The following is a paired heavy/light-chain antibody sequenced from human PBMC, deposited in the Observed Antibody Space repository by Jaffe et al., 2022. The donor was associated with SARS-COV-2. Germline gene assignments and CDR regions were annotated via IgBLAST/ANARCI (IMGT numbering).Heavy chain of an antibody. V-gene: IGHV4-59*01. CDR3: ARERGNYFDTSGHDY. Sequence: QVRLQESGPGLVKPSETLSLTCTVSGGSIGRNYWSWIRQSPEKGLEWIAYINYSGSTNSNPSLKGRVTISVDTSKNQFSLKLSSVTAADTAVYYCARERGNYFDTSGHDYWGQGTLVTVSS. CDR1: GGSIGRNY. CDR2: INYSGST. D-gene: IGHD3-22*01. J-gene: IGHJ4*02.
Light chain of an antibody. CDR1: QSVSRSY. Sequence: EIVLTQSPGTLSLSPGERATLSCRASQSVSRSYLAWYQQKPGQAPRLLIYAASSRATGVPDRFSGSGSGTDFTLIISRLEPEDFAVYYCQQYGNSPLYSFGQGTKLEIK. J-gene: IGKJ2*03. V-gene: IGKV3-20*01. CDR3: QQYGNSPLYS. CDR2: AAS.